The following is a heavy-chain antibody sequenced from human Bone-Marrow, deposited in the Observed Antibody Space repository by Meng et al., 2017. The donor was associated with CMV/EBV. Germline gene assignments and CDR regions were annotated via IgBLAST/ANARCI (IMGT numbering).Heavy chain of an antibody. Sequence: ETLSLTCAVYGGSFSGYYWRWIRQPPGKGLEWVSSISDSGGSTYYADSVKGRFTISRDNSKNTLYLQMNSLRAEDTAVYYCSKDGYCGSTSCYVVGPIDYWGQGTLVTGSS. V-gene: IGHV3-23*01. J-gene: IGHJ4*02. D-gene: IGHD2-2*03. CDR1: GGSFSGYY. CDR2: ISDSGGST. CDR3: SKDGYCGSTSCYVVGPIDY.